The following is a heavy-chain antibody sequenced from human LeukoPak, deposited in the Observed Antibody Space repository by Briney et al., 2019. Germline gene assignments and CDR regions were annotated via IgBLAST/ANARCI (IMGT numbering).Heavy chain of an antibody. J-gene: IGHJ6*03. CDR3: ANLIAARTGYYYYMDV. CDR1: GFTFSSYG. CDR2: IRYDGSNK. V-gene: IGHV3-30*02. Sequence: GGSLRLSSAASGFTFSSYGMHWVRQAPGKGLEWVAFIRYDGSNKYYADSVKGRFTISRDNSKNTLYLQMNSLRAEDTAVYYCANLIAARTGYYYYMDVWGKGTTVTVSS. D-gene: IGHD6-6*01.